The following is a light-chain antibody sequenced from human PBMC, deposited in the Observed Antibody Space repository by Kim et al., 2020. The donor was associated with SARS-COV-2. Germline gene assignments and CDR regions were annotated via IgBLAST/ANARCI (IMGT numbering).Light chain of an antibody. CDR3: QSFPSSNHWV. CDR2: EDN. CDR1: SGSIASSY. J-gene: IGLJ3*02. Sequence: NFMLTQPHSVSESPGKTVTISCTRSSGSIASSYVQWYQQRPGSAPTTVIYEDNQRPSGVPDRFSGSIDSSSNSASLTISGLKTEDEADYYCQSFPSSNHWVFGGGTQLTVL. V-gene: IGLV6-57*04.